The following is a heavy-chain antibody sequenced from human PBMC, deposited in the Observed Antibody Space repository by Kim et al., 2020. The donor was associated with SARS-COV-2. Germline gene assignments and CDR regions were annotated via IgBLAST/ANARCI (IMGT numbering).Heavy chain of an antibody. CDR1: GGSISSYY. J-gene: IGHJ4*02. CDR2: IYYSGST. V-gene: IGHV4-59*01. D-gene: IGHD4-17*01. Sequence: SETLSLTCTVSGGSISSYYWSWIRQPPGKGLEWIGYIYYSGSTNYNPSLKRRVTISVDTSKNQFSLKLSSVTAADTAVYYCARGHGDDPIDYWGQGTLVTVSS. CDR3: ARGHGDDPIDY.